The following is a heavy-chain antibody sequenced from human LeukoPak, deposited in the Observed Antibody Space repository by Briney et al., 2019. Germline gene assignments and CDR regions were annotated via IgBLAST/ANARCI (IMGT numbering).Heavy chain of an antibody. V-gene: IGHV3-23*01. CDR1: GFTFSNYA. CDR2: ISESGGRT. J-gene: IGHJ4*02. Sequence: PGGSLRLSCAASGFTFSNYAMSWVRQAPGKGLEWVSVISESGGRTYYADSVKGRFTISRDNSKNTLFLQMNSLRAEDTAVYYCAKGDTVFDYWGQGTLVTVSS. D-gene: IGHD2-15*01. CDR3: AKGDTVFDY.